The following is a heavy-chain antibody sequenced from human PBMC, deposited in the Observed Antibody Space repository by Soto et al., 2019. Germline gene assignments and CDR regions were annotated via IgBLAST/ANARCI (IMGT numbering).Heavy chain of an antibody. CDR1: GGSISSSSYY. CDR2: IYYSGST. D-gene: IGHD2-15*01. V-gene: IGHV4-39*01. J-gene: IGHJ4*02. CDR3: ARRLPYCSGGSCYGHFDY. Sequence: SETLSLTCTVSGGSISSSSYYWGWIRQPPGKGLEWIGSIYYSGSTYYNPSLKSRVTISVDTSKNQFSLKLSSVTAADTAVYYCARRLPYCSGGSCYGHFDYWGQGTLVTVSS.